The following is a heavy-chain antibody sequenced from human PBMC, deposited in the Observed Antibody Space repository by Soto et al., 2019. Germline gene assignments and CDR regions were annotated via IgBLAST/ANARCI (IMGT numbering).Heavy chain of an antibody. Sequence: EVQLLESGGGLVQPGGSLRLSCTVSGFSISSSAFSWVRQTPGKGLEWVSASNGGGGPTHYADSVKGRFTISRDNSKNTLYLQINSLRAEDTAVYYCAKNDWSVYPLGGFWGRGTLVSVSS. CDR1: GFSISSSA. CDR3: AKNDWSVYPLGGF. CDR2: SNGGGGPT. D-gene: IGHD3-3*01. J-gene: IGHJ1*01. V-gene: IGHV3-23*01.